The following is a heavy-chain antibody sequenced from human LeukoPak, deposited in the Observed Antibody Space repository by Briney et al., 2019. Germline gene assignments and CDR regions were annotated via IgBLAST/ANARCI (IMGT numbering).Heavy chain of an antibody. CDR3: AVIQLWSGRAFDI. D-gene: IGHD5-18*01. CDR2: ISSSSSTI. Sequence: PGGSLRLSCAASGFTFSSYSMNWVRQAPGKGLEWVSYISSSSSTIYYADSVKGRFTISRDNAKNSLYLQMNSLRAEDTAVYYCAVIQLWSGRAFDIWGQGTMVTVSS. J-gene: IGHJ3*02. CDR1: GFTFSSYS. V-gene: IGHV3-48*01.